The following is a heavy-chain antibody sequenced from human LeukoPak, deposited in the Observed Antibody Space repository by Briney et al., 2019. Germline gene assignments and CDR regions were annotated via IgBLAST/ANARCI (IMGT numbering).Heavy chain of an antibody. CDR2: INHSGSS. J-gene: IGHJ5*02. D-gene: IGHD5-24*01. Sequence: SETLSLTCAVYGGSFSGYYWSWIRQPPGKGLEWIGEINHSGSSNYNPSLKSRVTISVDTSKNQFSLKLSSVTAADTAVYYCARDNSVRDEAWWFNPWGQGTLVTVSS. V-gene: IGHV4-34*01. CDR1: GGSFSGYY. CDR3: ARDNSVRDEAWWFNP.